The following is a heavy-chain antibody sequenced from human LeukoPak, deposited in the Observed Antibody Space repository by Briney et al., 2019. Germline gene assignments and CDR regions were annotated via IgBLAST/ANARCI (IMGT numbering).Heavy chain of an antibody. D-gene: IGHD4-23*01. CDR3: AREVGDYGGNSFDY. J-gene: IGHJ4*02. V-gene: IGHV1-69*13. CDR2: IIPIFGTA. CDR1: GGTFSSYA. Sequence: SVKVSCKASGGTFSSYAISWVRQAPGQGLEWMGGIIPIFGTANYAQKFQGRVTITADESTSTAYLELSSLRSEDPAVYYCAREVGDYGGNSFDYWGQGTLVTVSS.